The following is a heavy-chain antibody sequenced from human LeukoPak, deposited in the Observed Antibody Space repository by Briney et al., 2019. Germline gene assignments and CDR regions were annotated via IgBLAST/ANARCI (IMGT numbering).Heavy chain of an antibody. CDR3: ARENYYDFWSGYSVGFDY. D-gene: IGHD3-3*01. CDR2: IKQDGSEK. J-gene: IGHJ4*02. CDR1: GFTFSSYW. Sequence: GGSLRLSCAASGFTFSSYWMSWVRQAPGKGLEWVANIKQDGSEKYYVDSVKGRFTISRDNAKNSLYLQMNSLRAEDTAVYYCARENYYDFWSGYSVGFDYWGQGTLVIVSS. V-gene: IGHV3-7*01.